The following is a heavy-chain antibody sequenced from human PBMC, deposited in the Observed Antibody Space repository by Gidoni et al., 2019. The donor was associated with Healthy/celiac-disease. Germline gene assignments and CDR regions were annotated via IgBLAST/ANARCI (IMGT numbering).Heavy chain of an antibody. Sequence: EVQLVESGGGLVKPGGSLRLSCAASGFTFSSYSLNWVRQAPGKGLEWVSSISSSRSYIYYADSVKGRFTISRDNAKNSLYLQMNSLRAEDTAVYYCARGTRYSSGWENWFDPWGQGTLVTVSS. J-gene: IGHJ5*02. CDR1: GFTFSSYS. CDR3: ARGTRYSSGWENWFDP. V-gene: IGHV3-21*01. D-gene: IGHD6-19*01. CDR2: ISSSRSYI.